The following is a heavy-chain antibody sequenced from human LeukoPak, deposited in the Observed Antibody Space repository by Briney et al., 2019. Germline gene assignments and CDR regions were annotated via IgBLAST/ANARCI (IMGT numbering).Heavy chain of an antibody. Sequence: SGRSLRLSCAASGFSFSSYAMHWVRQAPGKGLEWVAVISYDGSKEYYTDSVKGRFTISRDNSKNTLYLEMNSPRNEDTAVYYCASADFYGSGSYYSGSCDYWGQGTLVTVSS. V-gene: IGHV3-30*04. CDR2: ISYDGSKE. J-gene: IGHJ4*02. D-gene: IGHD3-10*01. CDR1: GFSFSSYA. CDR3: ASADFYGSGSYYSGSCDY.